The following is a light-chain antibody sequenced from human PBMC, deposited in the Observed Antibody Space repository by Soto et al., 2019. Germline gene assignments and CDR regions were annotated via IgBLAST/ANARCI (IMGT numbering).Light chain of an antibody. V-gene: IGLV2-11*01. CDR1: GNDVCAYNY. Sequence: QSVLTQPRSVSGSPGQSVTISCTGTGNDVCAYNYVSWYQQHPGRPPKLMIYDVARWPSGVPDRFSGSKSGNTDSLTTSQLQAEDEADYFCCSYAGGYTYLFGAGTKVPVL. CDR3: CSYAGGYTYL. CDR2: DVA. J-gene: IGLJ1*01.